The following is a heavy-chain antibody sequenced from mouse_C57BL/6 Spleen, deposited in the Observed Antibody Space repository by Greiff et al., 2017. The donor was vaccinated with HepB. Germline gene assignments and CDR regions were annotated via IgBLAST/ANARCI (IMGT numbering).Heavy chain of an antibody. V-gene: IGHV5-16*01. CDR2: INYDGSST. D-gene: IGHD2-4*01. CDR3: ARAPDYADYYAMDY. J-gene: IGHJ4*01. Sequence: EVHLVESEGGLVQPGSSMKLSCTASGFTFSDYYMAWVRQVPEKGLEWVANINYDGSSTYYLDSLKSRFIISRDNAKNILYLQMSSLKSEDTATYYSARAPDYADYYAMDYWGQGTSVTVSS. CDR1: GFTFSDYY.